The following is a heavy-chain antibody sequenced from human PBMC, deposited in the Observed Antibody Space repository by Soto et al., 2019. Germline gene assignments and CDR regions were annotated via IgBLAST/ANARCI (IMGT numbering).Heavy chain of an antibody. D-gene: IGHD2-2*01. CDR2: IWYDGSNK. J-gene: IGHJ4*02. CDR1: GFTFISYG. Sequence: PGGSLRLSCAASGFTFISYGMHWVRQAPGKGLEWVAVIWYDGSNKYYADSVKGRFTISRDNSKNTLYLQMNSLRAEDTAVYYCARDYQSLPYDYWGQGTLVTVSS. V-gene: IGHV3-33*01. CDR3: ARDYQSLPYDY.